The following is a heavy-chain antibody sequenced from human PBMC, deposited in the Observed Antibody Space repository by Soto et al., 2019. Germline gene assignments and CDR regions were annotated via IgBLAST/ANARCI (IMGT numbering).Heavy chain of an antibody. D-gene: IGHD6-13*01. CDR1: GFTFSSHG. J-gene: IGHJ4*02. V-gene: IGHV3-23*01. CDR2: INPSGDST. CDR3: AKVDVSTAGSFDY. Sequence: GGSLRLPGEASGFTFSSHGWSWVRQSPGKGLEWVSTINPSGDSTFYADSVKGRFTISRDNSKNTVYLQMNSLSVGDTAVYLCAKVDVSTAGSFDYWGQGALVTVSS.